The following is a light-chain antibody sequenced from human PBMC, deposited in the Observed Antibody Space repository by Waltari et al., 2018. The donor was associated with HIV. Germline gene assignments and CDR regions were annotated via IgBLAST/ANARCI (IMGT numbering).Light chain of an antibody. Sequence: SYVLTQPPSVSVAPGQTARITCGGNNIGSKSVHWYQQKPGQAPVLVVYDDSDRPSGIPGVFSGSNSGNTATLTISRVEAGDEADYYCQVWDSSSDQEVFGGGTKLTVL. J-gene: IGLJ2*01. CDR3: QVWDSSSDQEV. CDR1: NIGSKS. V-gene: IGLV3-21*02. CDR2: DDS.